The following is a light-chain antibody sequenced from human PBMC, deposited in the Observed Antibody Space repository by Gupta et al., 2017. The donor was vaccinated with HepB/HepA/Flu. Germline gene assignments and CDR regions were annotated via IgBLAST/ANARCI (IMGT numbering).Light chain of an antibody. CDR1: SSNIGTNY. Sequence: QSVLTQPPSASGTPGQRVTISCSGSSSNIGTNYVYWYRQLPGTAPKLLIYRNNQRPSGVPDRFSGSKSGTSASLAISGLRSEDEADYYCVSWDDNLSAKVVCGGVTKLT. CDR2: RNN. CDR3: VSWDDNLSAKVV. J-gene: IGLJ3*02. V-gene: IGLV1-47*01.